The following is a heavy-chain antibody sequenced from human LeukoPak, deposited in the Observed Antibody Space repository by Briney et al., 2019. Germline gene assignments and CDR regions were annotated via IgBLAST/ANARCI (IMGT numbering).Heavy chain of an antibody. J-gene: IGHJ4*02. D-gene: IGHD3-3*01. CDR2: INPNSGGT. V-gene: IGHV1-2*02. Sequence: ASVKVSCRTSGYTFAAYYIHWVRQAPGQGLEWMGWINPNSGGTNYAQKFQGRVTMTRDTSISTAYMELSRLRSDDTAVYYCARDPSTIFGVDQDDYWGQGTLVTVSS. CDR1: GYTFAAYY. CDR3: ARDPSTIFGVDQDDY.